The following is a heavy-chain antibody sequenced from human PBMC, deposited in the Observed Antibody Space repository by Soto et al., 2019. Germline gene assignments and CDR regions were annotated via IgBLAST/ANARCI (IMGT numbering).Heavy chain of an antibody. V-gene: IGHV1-3*01. Sequence: ASVKVSCKASGYTFTSYAMHWVRQAPGQRLEWMGWINAGNGNTKYSQKFQGRVTITRDTSASTAYMELSSLRSEDTAVYYCARVRTYYYDSGGLDYWGQGTLVTVSS. CDR3: ARVRTYYYDSGGLDY. CDR2: INAGNGNT. CDR1: GYTFTSYA. J-gene: IGHJ4*02. D-gene: IGHD3-22*01.